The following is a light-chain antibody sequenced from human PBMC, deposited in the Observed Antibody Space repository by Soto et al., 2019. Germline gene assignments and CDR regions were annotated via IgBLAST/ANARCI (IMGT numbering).Light chain of an antibody. V-gene: IGLV1-40*01. CDR3: QSYDSGLSVWV. Sequence: QPVLTQPPSVSGAPGQRVTISCTESSSNIGAGYDVHWYQQVPGTAPKLLIYGNDNRPSGVPDRFSGSKSGTSASLAITGLQAEDEADYYCQSYDSGLSVWVFGGGTQLTVL. CDR2: GND. J-gene: IGLJ3*02. CDR1: SSNIGAGYD.